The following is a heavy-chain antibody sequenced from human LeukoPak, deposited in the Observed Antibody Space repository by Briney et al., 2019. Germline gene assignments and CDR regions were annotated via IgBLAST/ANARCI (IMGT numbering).Heavy chain of an antibody. Sequence: GGSLRLSCAASGFTFSSYAMSWVRQAPGKGLEWVSAISGSGGSTYYADSVKGRFTISRDNSKNTLYLQMNSLRAEDTAVYYCAKATIVVVVAAMDHWGQGTLVTVSP. CDR1: GFTFSSYA. CDR2: ISGSGGST. J-gene: IGHJ4*02. CDR3: AKATIVVVVAAMDH. V-gene: IGHV3-23*01. D-gene: IGHD2-15*01.